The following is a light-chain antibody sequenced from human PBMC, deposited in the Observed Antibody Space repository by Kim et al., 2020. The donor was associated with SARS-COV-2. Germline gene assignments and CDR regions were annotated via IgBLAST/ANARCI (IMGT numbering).Light chain of an antibody. J-gene: IGLJ1*01. Sequence: VFPGQTASITGSGDNWGDKYACWYQKKPGQSPVLVIYQDNKRPSGIPERFSGSNSGNTATLTISGTQAMDEADYFCQAWDSSIYYVFGTGTKVTVL. CDR3: QAWDSSIYYV. CDR1: NWGDKY. V-gene: IGLV3-1*01. CDR2: QDN.